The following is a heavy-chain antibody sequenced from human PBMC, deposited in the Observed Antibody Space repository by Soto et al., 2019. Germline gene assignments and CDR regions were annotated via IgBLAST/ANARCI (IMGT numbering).Heavy chain of an antibody. Sequence: PSETLSLTCAVYGGSFSGYYWSWIRQPPGKGLEWIGEINHSGSTNYNPSLKSRVTISVDTSKNQFSLKLSSVTAADTAVYYCARPFTSYYDYIWGSYRYDAFDIWGQGTMVTVSS. D-gene: IGHD3-16*02. CDR1: GGSFSGYY. V-gene: IGHV4-34*01. CDR3: ARPFTSYYDYIWGSYRYDAFDI. J-gene: IGHJ3*02. CDR2: INHSGST.